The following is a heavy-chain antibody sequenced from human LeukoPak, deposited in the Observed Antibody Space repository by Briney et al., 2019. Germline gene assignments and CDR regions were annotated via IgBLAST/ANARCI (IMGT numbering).Heavy chain of an antibody. CDR3: ARDPGQIDY. CDR2: ISWNSGSI. J-gene: IGHJ4*02. CDR1: GFTFDDYA. V-gene: IGHV3-9*01. Sequence: GRSLRLSCAASGFTFDDYAMHWVRQAPGKGLEWVSGISWNSGSIGYADSVKGRFTISRDNAKNSLYLQMNSLRAEDTAVYYCARDPGQIDYWGQGTLVTVSS.